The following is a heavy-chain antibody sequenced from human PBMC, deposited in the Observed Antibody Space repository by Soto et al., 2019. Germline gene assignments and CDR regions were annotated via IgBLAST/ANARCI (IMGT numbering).Heavy chain of an antibody. CDR2: VFHTGST. CDR3: ATKNYYESSGYYS. J-gene: IGHJ4*02. D-gene: IGHD3-22*01. V-gene: IGHV4-39*02. Sequence: SETLSLTCTVSGGSISTSSHYWGWIRQSPGKGLEWIGTVFHTGSTSYNPSLKSRVTISIDTSMNHFSLKLSSVTAADTAIYFCATKNYYESSGYYSWGQGALVTVYS. CDR1: GGSISTSSHY.